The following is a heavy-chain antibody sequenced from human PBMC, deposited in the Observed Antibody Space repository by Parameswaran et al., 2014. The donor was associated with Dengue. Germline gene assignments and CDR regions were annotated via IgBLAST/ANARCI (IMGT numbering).Heavy chain of an antibody. V-gene: IGHV4-31*02. J-gene: IGHJ4*02. CDR2: IYYSGST. CDR3: ARNVDTNFDY. Sequence: PGKGLEWIGYIYYSGSTYYNPSLKSRVTISVDTSKNQFSLKLSSVTAADTAVYYCARNVDTNFDYWGQGTPGHRLL. D-gene: IGHD5-18*01.